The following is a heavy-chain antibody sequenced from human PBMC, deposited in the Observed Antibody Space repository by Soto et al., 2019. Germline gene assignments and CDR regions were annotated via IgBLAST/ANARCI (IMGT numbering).Heavy chain of an antibody. CDR1: GGSISSGDYY. Sequence: SETLSLTCTVSGGSISSGDYYWSWIRQPPGKGLEWIGYIYYSGSTYYNPSLKSRVTISVDTSKNQFSLKLSSVTAADTAVYYCARALEVVVVVVNNWFDPWGQGTLVTVSS. J-gene: IGHJ5*02. CDR3: ARALEVVVVVVNNWFDP. D-gene: IGHD2-15*01. V-gene: IGHV4-30-4*01. CDR2: IYYSGST.